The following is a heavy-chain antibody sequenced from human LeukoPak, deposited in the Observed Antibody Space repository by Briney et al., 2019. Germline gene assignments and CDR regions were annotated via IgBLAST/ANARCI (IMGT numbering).Heavy chain of an antibody. D-gene: IGHD3-22*01. CDR3: ARARDNYDNSGFSALEY. CDR1: GFSFSYYG. Sequence: GGSLRLSCAASGFSFSYYGMHWVCQAPGKGLEWVAVIWYDGSNKNYADSVKGRFTISRDNSMNTLYLQMNSLRGEDTALYYCARARDNYDNSGFSALEYWGQGTLVTVSS. V-gene: IGHV3-33*01. CDR2: IWYDGSNK. J-gene: IGHJ4*02.